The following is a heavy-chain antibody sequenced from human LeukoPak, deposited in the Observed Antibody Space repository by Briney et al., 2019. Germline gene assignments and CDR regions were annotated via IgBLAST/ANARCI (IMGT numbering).Heavy chain of an antibody. CDR1: GYTFTSYY. D-gene: IGHD3-9*01. CDR2: INPNSGGT. Sequence: ASEKVSCKASGYTFTSYYMHWVRQAPGQGLEWMGWINPNSGGTNYAQRFQGRVTMTRDTSITTAYMELGRLTSDDTAVYYCARNDILTADDYWGQGTLVTVSS. CDR3: ARNDILTADDY. V-gene: IGHV1-2*02. J-gene: IGHJ4*02.